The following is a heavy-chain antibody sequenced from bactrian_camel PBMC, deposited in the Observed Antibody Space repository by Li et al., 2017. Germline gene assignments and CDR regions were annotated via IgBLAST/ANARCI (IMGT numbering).Heavy chain of an antibody. J-gene: IGHJ6*01. Sequence: HVQLVESGGGSVQAGGSLNLSCSVSGQTDRSRTMAWFRQAPGKERQGVARINKGGGNPYYVNSARGRFTVSHDNAKNTLYLQMNSLKPEDTATYYCAAGQGVGWCLDVIRVGAEADFDYWGHGTQVTVS. D-gene: IGHD5*01. V-gene: IGHV3S45*01. CDR2: INKGGGNP. CDR3: AAGQGVGWCLDVIRVGAEADFDY. CDR1: GQTDRSRT.